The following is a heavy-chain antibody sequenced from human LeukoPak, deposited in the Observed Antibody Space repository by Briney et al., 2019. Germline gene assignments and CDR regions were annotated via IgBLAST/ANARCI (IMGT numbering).Heavy chain of an antibody. Sequence: PSETLSLTCSVSGGSLTRYKYYWGWIRQPPGKGLEWIGSIYYSGSVYYTQSLKSRVTISIDTSRNQISLNMASVTAADAAVYFCAGPVERSEHLDYWGQGILVTVSS. CDR3: AGPVERSEHLDY. V-gene: IGHV4-39*01. D-gene: IGHD1-14*01. J-gene: IGHJ4*02. CDR2: IYYSGSV. CDR1: GGSLTRYKYY.